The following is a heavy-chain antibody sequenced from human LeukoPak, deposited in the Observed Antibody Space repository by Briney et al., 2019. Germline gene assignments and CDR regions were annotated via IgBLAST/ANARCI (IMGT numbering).Heavy chain of an antibody. CDR2: ISAYNGNT. D-gene: IGHD4-17*01. V-gene: IGHV1-18*01. Sequence: ASVKVSCKASGYTFTSYGISWVRQAPGQGLEWMGWISAYNGNTNYAQKLQGRVTMTTDTSTSTAYMELRSLRSDDTAVYYCARGATRYYYYYYYMDVRGKGTTVTVSS. J-gene: IGHJ6*03. CDR1: GYTFTSYG. CDR3: ARGATRYYYYYYYMDV.